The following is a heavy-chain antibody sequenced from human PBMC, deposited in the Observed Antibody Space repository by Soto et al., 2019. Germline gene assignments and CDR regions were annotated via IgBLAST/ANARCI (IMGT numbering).Heavy chain of an antibody. CDR2: INAGNGNT. CDR1: GYTFTSYT. J-gene: IGHJ5*01. D-gene: IGHD2-15*01. Sequence: GASVKVSCKASGYTFTSYTIHWVRQAPGQRLEWMGWINAGNGNTKYSQKFQGRVSITRDTSASTAYMELSSLRSEDTAVYYCARDSSEYCSGGNCYSYGWFNSWGQGTLVTVSS. V-gene: IGHV1-3*01. CDR3: ARDSSEYCSGGNCYSYGWFNS.